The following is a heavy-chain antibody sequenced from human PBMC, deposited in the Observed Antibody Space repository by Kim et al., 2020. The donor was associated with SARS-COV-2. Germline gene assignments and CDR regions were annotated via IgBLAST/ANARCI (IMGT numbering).Heavy chain of an antibody. D-gene: IGHD3-22*01. Sequence: SVKGRFTISRDNSKNTLYLQMNSLRAEDTAVYYCARPKYYYDSSGYIFDYWGQGTLVTVSS. V-gene: IGHV3-30*07. J-gene: IGHJ4*02. CDR3: ARPKYYYDSSGYIFDY.